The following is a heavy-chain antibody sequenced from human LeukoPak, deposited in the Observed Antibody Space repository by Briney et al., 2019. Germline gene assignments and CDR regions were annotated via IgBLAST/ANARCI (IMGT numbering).Heavy chain of an antibody. CDR2: FDPEGGET. CDR1: GYTLTELS. J-gene: IGHJ4*02. D-gene: IGHD5-18*01. CDR3: ATGLFFQVDTAMATVPYFDY. Sequence: ASVKVSCKVSGYTLTELSMHWMRQAPGKGLEWMGGFDPEGGETIYAQKFQGRVTMTEDTSTDTAYMELSSLRSEDTAVYYCATGLFFQVDTAMATVPYFDYWGQGTLVTVSS. V-gene: IGHV1-24*01.